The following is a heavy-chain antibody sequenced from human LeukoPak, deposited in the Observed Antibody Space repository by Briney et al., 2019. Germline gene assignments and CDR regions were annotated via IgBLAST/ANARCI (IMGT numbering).Heavy chain of an antibody. CDR1: GYTFTGYY. Sequence: ASVKVSCKASGYTFTGYYMHWVRQAPGQGLEWMGWINPNSGGTNYAQKFQGRVTMTRDTSTSTAYMELRSLRSDDTAVYYCARDQRVQNYYDSSGLNWFDPWGQGTLVTVSS. CDR3: ARDQRVQNYYDSSGLNWFDP. J-gene: IGHJ5*02. V-gene: IGHV1-2*02. CDR2: INPNSGGT. D-gene: IGHD3-22*01.